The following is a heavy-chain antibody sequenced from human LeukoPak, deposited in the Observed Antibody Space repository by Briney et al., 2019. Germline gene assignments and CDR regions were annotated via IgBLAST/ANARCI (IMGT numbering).Heavy chain of an antibody. V-gene: IGHV4-34*01. Sequence: SETLSLTCDVYGGSFSGYYWSWIRQPPGKGLEWIGEINHSGSTNYNPSLKSRVTISVDTSKNHFSLKLTSVTAADTAVYYCARDSHYSSSSFGYYYYYMDVWGKGTTVTVSS. J-gene: IGHJ6*03. CDR2: INHSGST. CDR3: ARDSHYSSSSFGYYYYYMDV. CDR1: GGSFSGYY. D-gene: IGHD6-6*01.